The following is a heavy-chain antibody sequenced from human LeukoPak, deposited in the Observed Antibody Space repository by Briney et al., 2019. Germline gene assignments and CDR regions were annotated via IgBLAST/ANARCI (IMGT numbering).Heavy chain of an antibody. CDR2: INPSGGGT. V-gene: IGHV1-46*01. Sequence: GASVKVSCKASGNSYIQWVRQAPGQGLEWMGMINPSGGGTSYAQKFQGRVTMTRDRSTSIVYMELSSLRSEDTAVYFCASGGYDWDAYDYWGQGTPVTVSS. CDR1: GNSY. D-gene: IGHD5-12*01. CDR3: ASGGYDWDAYDY. J-gene: IGHJ4*02.